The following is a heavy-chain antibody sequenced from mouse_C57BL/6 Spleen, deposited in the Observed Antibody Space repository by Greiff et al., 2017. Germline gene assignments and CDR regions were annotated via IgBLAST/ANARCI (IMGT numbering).Heavy chain of an antibody. V-gene: IGHV1-82*01. J-gene: IGHJ2*01. CDR2: IYPGDGDT. CDR3: ARGRISYYFDY. Sequence: LVKPGASVKISCKASGYAFSSSWMNWVKQRPGKGLEWIGRIYPGDGDTNYNGKFKGKATLTADKSSSTAYMQLSSLTSEDSAVYFCARGRISYYFDYWGQGTTLTVSS. CDR1: GYAFSSSW.